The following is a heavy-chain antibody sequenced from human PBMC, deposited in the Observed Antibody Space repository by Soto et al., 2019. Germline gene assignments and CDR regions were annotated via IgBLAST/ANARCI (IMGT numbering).Heavy chain of an antibody. V-gene: IGHV1-69*06. J-gene: IGHJ4*02. CDR2: IIPIFGTA. D-gene: IGHD6-6*01. Sequence: SVKVSCKASGGTFSSYAISWVRQAPGQGLEWMGGIIPIFGTANYAQKFQGRVTITADKSTSTAYMELSSLRSEDTAVYYCARNPGGYSSSSFDYWGQGTLVTVSS. CDR3: ARNPGGYSSSSFDY. CDR1: GGTFSSYA.